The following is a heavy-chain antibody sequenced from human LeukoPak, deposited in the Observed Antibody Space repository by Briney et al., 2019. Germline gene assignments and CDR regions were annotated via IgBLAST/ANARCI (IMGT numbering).Heavy chain of an antibody. CDR1: GYTFTSYY. CDR3: ARPSPSSGSWYYFDY. V-gene: IGHV1-46*01. J-gene: IGHJ4*02. Sequence: ASVKVSCKASGYTFTSYYMHWVRQAPGQGLEWMGIINPSGGSTSYAQKFQGRVTMTRDTSTSTVYMELSSLRSEDTAVYYCARPSPSSGSWYYFDYWGQGTLVTVSS. D-gene: IGHD6-13*01. CDR2: INPSGGST.